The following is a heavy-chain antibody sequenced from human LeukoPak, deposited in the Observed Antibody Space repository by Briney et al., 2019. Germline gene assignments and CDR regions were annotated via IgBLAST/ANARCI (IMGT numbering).Heavy chain of an antibody. V-gene: IGHV3-33*03. CDR2: IWHDGRNK. J-gene: IGHJ4*02. Sequence: PGGSLRLSCAASGFTFSSYAMHWVRQAPGKGLEWVAVIWHDGRNKFFGDSVKGRFTISRDNSKNIVYLEMSSLRGEDTAIYHCVKDRYGDLDEWGQGTLVTVSS. D-gene: IGHD4-17*01. CDR1: GFTFSSYA. CDR3: VKDRYGDLDE.